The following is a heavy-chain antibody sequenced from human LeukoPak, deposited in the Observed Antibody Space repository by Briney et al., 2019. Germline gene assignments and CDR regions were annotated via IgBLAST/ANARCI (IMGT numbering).Heavy chain of an antibody. D-gene: IGHD3-22*01. J-gene: IGHJ4*02. Sequence: GGSLRLSCAASGFRFSNYWMSWVRQAPGQGLEWVANLKQDGSETDSVDSLKGRFTISRDNAKNSLYLQMNSLRAEDTAMYYCARDRYYDSSGPSDYWGQGTLVTVSS. V-gene: IGHV3-7*01. CDR2: LKQDGSET. CDR3: ARDRYYDSSGPSDY. CDR1: GFRFSNYW.